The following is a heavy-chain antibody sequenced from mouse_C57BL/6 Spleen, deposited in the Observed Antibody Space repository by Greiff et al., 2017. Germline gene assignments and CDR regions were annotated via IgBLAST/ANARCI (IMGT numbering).Heavy chain of an antibody. Sequence: QVQLKESGPGLVQPSQSLSITCTVSGFSLTSYGVHWVRQSPGKGLEWLGVIWSGGSTDYNAAFISRLSISKDNSKSQVFFKMNRLQADDTAICYCGGGNAMDYWGQGTSVTVSS. CDR3: GGGNAMDY. J-gene: IGHJ4*01. V-gene: IGHV2-2*01. CDR2: IWSGGST. CDR1: GFSLTSYG.